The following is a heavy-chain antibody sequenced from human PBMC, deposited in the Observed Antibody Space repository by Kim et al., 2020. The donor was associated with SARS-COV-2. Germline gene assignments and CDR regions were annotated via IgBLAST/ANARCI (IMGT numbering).Heavy chain of an antibody. CDR3: ARGGPFSGSGSPFDF. CDR2: INIGDGNT. Sequence: ASVKFSCKASGYIFSKNGMDWVRQAPGQSLEWMGWINIGDGNTEYSEKFHGRLTITRDTSASAPYLELSSLTSEDTAVYYCARGGPFSGSGSPFDFWGQG. V-gene: IGHV1-3*04. CDR1: GYIFSKNG. J-gene: IGHJ4*02. D-gene: IGHD3-10*01.